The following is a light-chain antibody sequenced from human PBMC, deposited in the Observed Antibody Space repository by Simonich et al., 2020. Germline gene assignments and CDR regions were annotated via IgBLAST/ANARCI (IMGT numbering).Light chain of an antibody. J-gene: IGKJ1*01. CDR2: WAS. Sequence: DIVMTQSPDSLAVSLGERATINCKSSQSVLYSSNNKNYLAWYQQNPEQPPKLPIYWASTRESGVPDRFSGSGSGTDFTLTISSLQAEDVAVYYGQQYYSTPWTFGQGTKVEIK. CDR1: QSVLYSSNNKNY. V-gene: IGKV4-1*01. CDR3: QQYYSTPWT.